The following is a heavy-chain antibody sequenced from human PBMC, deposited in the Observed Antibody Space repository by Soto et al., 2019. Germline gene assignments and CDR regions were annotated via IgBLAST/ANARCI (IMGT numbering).Heavy chain of an antibody. Sequence: SVKVSCKASGGTFSSYAISWVRQAPGQGLEWMGGIIPIFGTANYAQKFQGRVTITADESTSTAYMELSSLRSEDTAVYYCARGGFDGTVAVNWFDPWGQGTLVTVSS. D-gene: IGHD6-19*01. CDR3: ARGGFDGTVAVNWFDP. CDR2: IIPIFGTA. J-gene: IGHJ5*02. CDR1: GGTFSSYA. V-gene: IGHV1-69*13.